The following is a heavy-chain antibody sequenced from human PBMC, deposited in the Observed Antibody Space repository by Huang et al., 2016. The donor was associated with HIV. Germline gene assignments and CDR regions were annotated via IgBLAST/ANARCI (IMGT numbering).Heavy chain of an antibody. CDR1: GYTVSELS. D-gene: IGHD2-15*01. CDR2: FEPEEGET. J-gene: IGHJ3*02. Sequence: QVQLVESGAELKKPGASVRVSCKVSGYTVSELSLHWVRQAPEKGLEGVGGFEPEEGETSYAQRWQGRVPMTEDTATDTAYMELSSLRPEDTAMYYCATSTPDVGAGVLRSAFDIWGQGTMVTVSS. V-gene: IGHV1-24*01. CDR3: ATSTPDVGAGVLRSAFDI.